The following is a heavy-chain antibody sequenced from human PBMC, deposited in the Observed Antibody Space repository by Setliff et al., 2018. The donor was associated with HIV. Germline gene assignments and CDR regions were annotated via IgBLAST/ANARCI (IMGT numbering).Heavy chain of an antibody. J-gene: IGHJ5*02. CDR1: GGSIVRYY. CDR3: ARDSSGVADYDFWSGRNWFDP. Sequence: KPSETLSLTCTVSGGSIVRYYWTWIRQPPGKGLEWIGYIYYSGSSNYNPSLKSRVTISVDKSRNQFSLNLNSVTAADTAVYYCARDSSGVADYDFWSGRNWFDPWGQGILVTVSS. D-gene: IGHD3-3*01. CDR2: IYYSGSS. V-gene: IGHV4-59*12.